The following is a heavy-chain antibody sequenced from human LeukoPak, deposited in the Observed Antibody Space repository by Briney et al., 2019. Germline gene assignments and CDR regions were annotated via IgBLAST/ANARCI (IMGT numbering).Heavy chain of an antibody. CDR2: ISNSGSTI. CDR3: TRAPSYHTDNWYFDV. CDR1: GFTFSDYY. D-gene: IGHD2-2*01. Sequence: KPGGSLRLSCAASGFTFSDYYMTWIRQAPGKGLEWVPYISNSGSTIYYADSMKGRFTISRDNPKNSMYLQMNGLRAEDTAVYYCTRAPSYHTDNWYFDVWGRGTLVTVSS. J-gene: IGHJ2*01. V-gene: IGHV3-11*04.